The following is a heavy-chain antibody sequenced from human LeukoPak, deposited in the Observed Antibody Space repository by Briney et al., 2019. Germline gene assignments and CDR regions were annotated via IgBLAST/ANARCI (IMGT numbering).Heavy chain of an antibody. Sequence: SGGSLRLSCAASGFTFSSYWMSWVRQAPGKGLEWVANIKQDGSEKYYVDSVKGRFTISRDNAKNTLYLQMNSLRAEDTAVYYCANRAGSGWSYYFDYWGQGTLVTVSS. CDR3: ANRAGSGWSYYFDY. J-gene: IGHJ4*02. CDR2: IKQDGSEK. V-gene: IGHV3-7*03. CDR1: GFTFSSYW. D-gene: IGHD6-19*01.